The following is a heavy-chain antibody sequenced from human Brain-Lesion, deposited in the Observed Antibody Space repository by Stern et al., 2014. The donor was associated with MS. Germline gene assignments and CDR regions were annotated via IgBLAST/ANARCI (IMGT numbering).Heavy chain of an antibody. CDR3: ATGDFRQQLVPGPYYFYGMDV. J-gene: IGHJ6*02. D-gene: IGHD6-13*01. V-gene: IGHV1-24*01. CDR1: GYTLTELS. Sequence: QVQLVQSGAEVKKPGASVKVSCKVSGYTLTELSMHWVRQAPGKRLEWLGTFDPEDGETIYAQKFQGRVTMTEDTSTDTAYMELSSLRSEDTAVYYCATGDFRQQLVPGPYYFYGMDVWGQGTTVTVS. CDR2: FDPEDGET.